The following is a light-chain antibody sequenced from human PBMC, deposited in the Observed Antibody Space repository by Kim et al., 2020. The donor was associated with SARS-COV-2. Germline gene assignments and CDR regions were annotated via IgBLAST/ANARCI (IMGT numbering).Light chain of an antibody. CDR1: SSNIGSNT. CDR2: SNS. J-gene: IGLJ2*01. V-gene: IGLV1-44*01. Sequence: ELTQPPSASGTPGQKITISCSGSSSNIGSNTVNWYQQFSGTAPKLLIYSNSQRPSGVPDRFSGSKSGTSASLAISGLQSEDEADYYCAAWDESPNGHVVFGGGTQLTVL. CDR3: AAWDESPNGHVV.